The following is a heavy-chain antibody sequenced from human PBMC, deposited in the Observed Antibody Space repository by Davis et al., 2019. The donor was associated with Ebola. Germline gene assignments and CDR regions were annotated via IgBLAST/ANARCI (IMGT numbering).Heavy chain of an antibody. Sequence: GESLKISCATPGFHFSNYAMHWVRQAPDKGPEWVAVTSHDGSTTYYEDSVKGRFTISRDNSKNTLYLELNRRRSEDTAVYFCARAVPVNEDLDYWGQGTLVTVSS. V-gene: IGHV3-30*04. CDR3: ARAVPVNEDLDY. J-gene: IGHJ4*02. CDR1: GFHFSNYA. D-gene: IGHD2-8*01. CDR2: TSHDGSTT.